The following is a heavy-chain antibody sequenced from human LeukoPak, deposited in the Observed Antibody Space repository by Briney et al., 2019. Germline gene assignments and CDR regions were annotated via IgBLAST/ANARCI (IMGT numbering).Heavy chain of an antibody. CDR2: IVVGSGNT. V-gene: IGHV1-58*01. CDR1: GFTFTSSA. D-gene: IGHD2-21*01. CDR3: AAETRSPHYSDY. J-gene: IGHJ4*02. Sequence: SVKVSCKASGFTFTSSAVQWVRQARGQRLEWIGWIVVGSGNTNYAQKFQERVTITRDMSTSTAYMELSSLRSEDTAVYYCAAETRSPHYSDYWGQGTLVTVSS.